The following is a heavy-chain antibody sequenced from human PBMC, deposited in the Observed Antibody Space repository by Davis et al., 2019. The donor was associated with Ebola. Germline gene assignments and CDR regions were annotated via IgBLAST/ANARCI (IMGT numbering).Heavy chain of an antibody. V-gene: IGHV3-7*01. J-gene: IGHJ4*02. D-gene: IGHD6-13*01. Sequence: GESLKISCAASGFTISNYWMSWVRQAPGKGLEWVANIKQDGSEKYYVDSVKGRFTISRDNAKNSLYLQMNSLRDEDTAVYYCARRIAVTSTHNFEYWGQGILVTVSS. CDR1: GFTISNYW. CDR2: IKQDGSEK. CDR3: ARRIAVTSTHNFEY.